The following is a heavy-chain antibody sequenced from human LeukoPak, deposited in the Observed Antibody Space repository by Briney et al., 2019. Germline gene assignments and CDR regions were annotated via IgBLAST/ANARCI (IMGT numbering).Heavy chain of an antibody. Sequence: PGGSLRLSSAASGFTFSSYWMHWVRQAPGKGLVWVSRINGDGTRTNYADSVKGRFAISRDNAENTVNLQIYSLKAEDTAVYYCARGVPGGWYFDLWGRATLVTVSS. J-gene: IGHJ2*01. CDR2: INGDGTRT. V-gene: IGHV3-74*01. D-gene: IGHD3-16*01. CDR3: ARGVPGGWYFDL. CDR1: GFTFSSYW.